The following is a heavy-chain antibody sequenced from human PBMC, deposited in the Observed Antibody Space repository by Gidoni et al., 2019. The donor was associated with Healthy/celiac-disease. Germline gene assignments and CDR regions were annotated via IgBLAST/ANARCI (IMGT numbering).Heavy chain of an antibody. J-gene: IGHJ1*01. V-gene: IGHV1-2*02. Sequence: QVQLVQSGAEVKKPGASVKVSCKASGYTFTGYYMHWVRQAPGQGLEWMGWINPNSGGTNYAQKFQGRVTMTRDTSISTAYMELSRLRSDDTAVYYCASQILYYYDSSGYLHPFQHWGQGTLVTVSS. CDR3: ASQILYYYDSSGYLHPFQH. D-gene: IGHD3-22*01. CDR2: INPNSGGT. CDR1: GYTFTGYY.